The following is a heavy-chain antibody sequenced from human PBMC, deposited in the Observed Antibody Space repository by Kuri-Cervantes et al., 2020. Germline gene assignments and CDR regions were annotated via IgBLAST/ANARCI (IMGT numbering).Heavy chain of an antibody. CDR3: ASAYSGRYFDY. V-gene: IGHV4-34*01. CDR1: GGSFSGYY. J-gene: IGHJ4*02. CDR2: INHRGST. Sequence: SETLSLTCAVYGGSFSGYYWSWIRQAPGKGLEWIGEINHRGSTNYNPSLKSRVTISVDTSKNQFSLKLSSVTAADTGFYYCASAYSGRYFDYWGQGVLVTVSS. D-gene: IGHD5-12*01.